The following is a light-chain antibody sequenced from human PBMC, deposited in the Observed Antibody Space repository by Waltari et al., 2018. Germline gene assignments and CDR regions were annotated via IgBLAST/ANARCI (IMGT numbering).Light chain of an antibody. Sequence: SYDLTQPPSVSVSPGQTASITCSGDKLANKNVCWYQQKPGQSPVLVIYQNNKRPSGIPERFSASKSGSTATLTISGVQSIDEADYYCQALDRRTVEVVFGGGTRLAVL. CDR3: QALDRRTVEVV. J-gene: IGLJ2*01. CDR2: QNN. V-gene: IGLV3-1*01. CDR1: KLANKN.